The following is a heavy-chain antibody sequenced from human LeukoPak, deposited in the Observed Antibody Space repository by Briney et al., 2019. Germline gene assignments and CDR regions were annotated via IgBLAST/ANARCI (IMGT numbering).Heavy chain of an antibody. CDR1: GFTFSSYG. J-gene: IGHJ4*02. V-gene: IGHV3-33*01. D-gene: IGHD6-19*01. CDR3: ARDLVAGTTGFDY. CDR2: IWYDGSNK. Sequence: GGSLRLSCAASGFTFSSYGMHWVRQAPGKGLEWVAVIWYDGSNKYYADSVKGRFTISRDNSKNTLYLQMNSMRAEDTAVYYCARDLVAGTTGFDYWGQGTLVTVSS.